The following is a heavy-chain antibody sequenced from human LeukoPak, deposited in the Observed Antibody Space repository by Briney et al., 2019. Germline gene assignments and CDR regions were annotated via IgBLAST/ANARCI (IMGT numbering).Heavy chain of an antibody. J-gene: IGHJ4*02. V-gene: IGHV1-3*01. CDR3: ARGSGYPTAYFDY. CDR1: GYTFTSYA. CDR2: INAGNGNT. Sequence: ASVKVSCKASGYTFTSYAMHWVRQAPGQRLEWMGWINAGNGNTKYSQKFQGRVTITRDTTASTAYMELSSLRSEDTAVYYCARGSGYPTAYFDYWGQGTLVTVSS. D-gene: IGHD3-16*02.